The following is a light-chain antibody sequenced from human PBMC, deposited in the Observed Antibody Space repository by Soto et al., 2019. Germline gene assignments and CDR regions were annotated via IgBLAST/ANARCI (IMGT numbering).Light chain of an antibody. Sequence: SYYLTQPPSVSVAPGQAARISCGGDNIGSKVVHWFQQKPGQAPLLVVYDDRARPSGIPERFSGSNSGNTATLTISGAEAGDEADYYCQVWDSSRHRVFGGGTKVTVL. CDR2: DDR. CDR3: QVWDSSRHRV. J-gene: IGLJ2*01. CDR1: NIGSKV. V-gene: IGLV3-21*02.